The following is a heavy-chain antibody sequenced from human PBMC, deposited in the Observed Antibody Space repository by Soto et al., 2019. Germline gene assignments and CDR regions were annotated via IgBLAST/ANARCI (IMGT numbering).Heavy chain of an antibody. Sequence: SVKVSCKASGYTFSDFDINWLRQASVQGPEWMGWMNAKSGDTFFPQRFQGKSNMTWDTSLSTAYMEVGSLTSDDTAIYYCARGNPFNYAGFDVWGQGTTVTVSS. J-gene: IGHJ6*02. CDR3: ARGNPFNYAGFDV. CDR1: GYTFSDFD. D-gene: IGHD4-4*01. CDR2: MNAKSGDT. V-gene: IGHV1-8*01.